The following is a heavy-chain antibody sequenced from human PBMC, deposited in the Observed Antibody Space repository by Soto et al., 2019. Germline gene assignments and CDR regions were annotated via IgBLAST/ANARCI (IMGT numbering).Heavy chain of an antibody. J-gene: IGHJ4*02. Sequence: QVQLQESGPGQVKPSETLSLTCNVSGDSLSIGTHYWSWIRQPPGKGLEWIGYVFFTGTTKYNPSLKSRVTISVDTSKNQFSLKLSSVRAAGTAVYYCARTLYAFFDYWGQGALVTVSS. D-gene: IGHD3-16*01. CDR3: ARTLYAFFDY. V-gene: IGHV4-61*01. CDR2: VFFTGTT. CDR1: GDSLSIGTHY.